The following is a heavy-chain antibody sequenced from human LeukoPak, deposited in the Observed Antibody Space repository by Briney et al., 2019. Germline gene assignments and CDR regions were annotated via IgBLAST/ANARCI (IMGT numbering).Heavy chain of an antibody. D-gene: IGHD4-17*01. CDR2: ISGSGGST. Sequence: PGGSLRLSCAASGFTFSSYAMSWVRQAPGKGLEWVSAISGSGGSTYYADSVKGRFTISRDNSKNTLYLQMNSLRAEDTAVYYCAARSGDYVASFDYWGQGTLVTVSS. CDR1: GFTFSSYA. CDR3: AARSGDYVASFDY. J-gene: IGHJ4*02. V-gene: IGHV3-23*01.